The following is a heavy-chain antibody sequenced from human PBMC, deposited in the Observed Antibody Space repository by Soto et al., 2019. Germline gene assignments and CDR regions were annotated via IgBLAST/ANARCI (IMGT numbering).Heavy chain of an antibody. Sequence: ASVKGPCKASGYTFTSYDINWVRQATGQGLEWMGWMNPNSGNTGYAQKFQGRVTMTMNTSISTAYMELSSLRSEDTAVYYCARERTGTRGGDYWGQGTLVTVSS. CDR2: MNPNSGNT. D-gene: IGHD1-1*01. J-gene: IGHJ4*02. CDR1: GYTFTSYD. CDR3: ARERTGTRGGDY. V-gene: IGHV1-8*01.